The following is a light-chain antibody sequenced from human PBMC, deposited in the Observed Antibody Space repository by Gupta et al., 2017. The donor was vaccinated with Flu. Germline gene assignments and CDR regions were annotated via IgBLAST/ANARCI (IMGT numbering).Light chain of an antibody. J-gene: IGKJ1*01. Sequence: ERATLSCRASQSVSSNLAWYQQKPGQAPRLLIYGASTRATGIPARFSGSGSGTEFTLTISSLQSEDFAVYYCQQYNIWPLWTFGQGTKVVIK. V-gene: IGKV3-15*01. CDR3: QQYNIWPLWT. CDR2: GAS. CDR1: QSVSSN.